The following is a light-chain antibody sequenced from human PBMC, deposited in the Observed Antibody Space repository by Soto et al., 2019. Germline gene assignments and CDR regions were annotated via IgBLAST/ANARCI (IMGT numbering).Light chain of an antibody. J-gene: IGKJ1*01. Sequence: VLTQSPATLSVSPGERSILSCRASQSLSNLAWYQQKPGQAPRLLXYGASIRATDIPARFIGSGSGTEFTLTISSLQSEDFELYYCQQYINWPRTFGQGTKVDIK. CDR1: QSLSN. CDR2: GAS. V-gene: IGKV3-15*01. CDR3: QQYINWPRT.